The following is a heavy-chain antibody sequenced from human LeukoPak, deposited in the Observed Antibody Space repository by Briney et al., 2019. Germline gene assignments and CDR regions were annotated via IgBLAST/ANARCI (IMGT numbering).Heavy chain of an antibody. D-gene: IGHD6-19*01. Sequence: PGGSLRLSCAASGFTFSSYGMHWVRQAPGKGLEWVAVIWYDGSNKYYADSVKGRFTISRDNVENSLYLQMNSLRDEDTAVYYCARVVAGYSVNYFDYWGQGTLVTVSS. CDR1: GFTFSSYG. CDR2: IWYDGSNK. V-gene: IGHV3-33*01. J-gene: IGHJ4*02. CDR3: ARVVAGYSVNYFDY.